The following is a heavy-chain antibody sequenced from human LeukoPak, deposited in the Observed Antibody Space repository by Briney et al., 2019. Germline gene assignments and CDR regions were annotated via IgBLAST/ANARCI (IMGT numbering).Heavy chain of an antibody. Sequence: GGSLRLSCAASGFTFSKYAMTWVRQAPGKGLEWVSGISGSGASTYYADSVEGRFTVSRDNFNNSLYLQMNRLRAEDTAVYYCAKRGGGVSNFDYWGQGTLVTVSS. CDR3: AKRGGGVSNFDY. CDR1: GFTFSKYA. J-gene: IGHJ4*02. V-gene: IGHV3-23*01. D-gene: IGHD3-16*01. CDR2: ISGSGAST.